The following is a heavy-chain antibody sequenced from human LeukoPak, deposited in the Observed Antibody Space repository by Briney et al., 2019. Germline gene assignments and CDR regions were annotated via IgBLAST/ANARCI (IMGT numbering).Heavy chain of an antibody. J-gene: IGHJ5*02. V-gene: IGHV4-39*01. Sequence: SETLSLTCAVSGGSVSGSSYFWGWIRQPPGKGLEWIGSIYYSGNTYYNPSLKSRVTISVDTSKNQFSLKLSSVTAADTAVYYCARAVRAAGTRGNWFDPWGQGTLVTVSS. CDR2: IYYSGNT. D-gene: IGHD6-13*01. CDR1: GGSVSGSSYF. CDR3: ARAVRAAGTRGNWFDP.